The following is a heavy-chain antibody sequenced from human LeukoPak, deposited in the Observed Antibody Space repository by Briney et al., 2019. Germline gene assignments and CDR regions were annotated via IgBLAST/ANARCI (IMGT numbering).Heavy chain of an antibody. CDR1: GFTFGDYA. J-gene: IGHJ4*02. D-gene: IGHD6-13*01. CDR3: TRGAKRYSSSSFDY. CDR2: IRSKAYGGTT. Sequence: GGSLRLSCTASGFTFGDYAMSWVRQAPGKGLEWVGFIRSKAYGGTTVYAASVKGRFTISRDDSKSIAYLQMNSLKTEDTAVYYCTRGAKRYSSSSFDYWGQGTLVTVSS. V-gene: IGHV3-49*04.